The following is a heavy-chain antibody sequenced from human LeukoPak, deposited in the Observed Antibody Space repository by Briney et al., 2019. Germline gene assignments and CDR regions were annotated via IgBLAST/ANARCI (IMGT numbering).Heavy chain of an antibody. CDR2: IYYSGST. CDR3: ARVLTIFGVVDAFDI. V-gene: IGHV4-59*01. D-gene: IGHD3-3*01. Sequence: SETLSLTCTVSGGSISSYYWSWIRQPPGKGLEWIGYIYYSGSTNYNPSLKSRATISVDTSKNQFSLKLSSVTAADTAVYYCARVLTIFGVVDAFDIWGQGTMVTVSS. CDR1: GGSISSYY. J-gene: IGHJ3*02.